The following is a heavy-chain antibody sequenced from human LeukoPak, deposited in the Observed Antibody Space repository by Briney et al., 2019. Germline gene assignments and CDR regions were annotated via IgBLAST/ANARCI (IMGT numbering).Heavy chain of an antibody. Sequence: PSETLSLTCTVSGGSVSSGSYYWDWIRQPPGKGLEWIGSIYYSGSTFYNPSLKSRVTISVDASKNQFSLKLTSVTAADTAVYYCARHLRGDGQGWFDPWGQGTLVTVSS. CDR2: IYYSGST. CDR1: GGSVSSGSYY. J-gene: IGHJ5*02. V-gene: IGHV4-39*01. CDR3: ARHLRGDGQGWFDP. D-gene: IGHD5-24*01.